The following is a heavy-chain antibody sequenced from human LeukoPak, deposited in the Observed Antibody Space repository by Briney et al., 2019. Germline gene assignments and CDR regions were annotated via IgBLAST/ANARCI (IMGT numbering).Heavy chain of an antibody. D-gene: IGHD1-26*01. Sequence: PGGSLRLSCAASGFTVSSNYMSWVRQAPGKGLEWVSVIYSGGSTYYADSVKGRFTTSRDNSKNTLYLQMNSLRAEDTAVYYCAREIVGATIDWGQGTLVTVSS. CDR1: GFTVSSNY. V-gene: IGHV3-53*01. CDR2: IYSGGST. CDR3: AREIVGATID. J-gene: IGHJ4*02.